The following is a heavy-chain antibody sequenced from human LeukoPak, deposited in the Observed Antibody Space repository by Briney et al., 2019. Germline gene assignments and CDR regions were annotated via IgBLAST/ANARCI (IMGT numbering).Heavy chain of an antibody. V-gene: IGHV3-23*01. J-gene: IGHJ6*03. Sequence: GGSLRLSCAASGFTFSSYAMSWVRQAPGKGLEWVSAISGSGGSTYYADSVKGRFTISRDKSKNTLSLQMNGLRVEDTAVYYCAKVMPPGRIRFYSYYMDVWGKGTTVTVS. CDR2: ISGSGGST. D-gene: IGHD2-15*01. CDR1: GFTFSSYA. CDR3: AKVMPPGRIRFYSYYMDV.